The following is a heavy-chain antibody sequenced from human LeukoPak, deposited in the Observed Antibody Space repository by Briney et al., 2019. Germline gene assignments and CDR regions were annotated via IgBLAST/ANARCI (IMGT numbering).Heavy chain of an antibody. D-gene: IGHD5-12*01. Sequence: PSGTLSLTCAVSGGSISSSNWWSWVRQPPGKGLEWIGETYHSGSTNYNPSLKSRVTISVDKSKNQFSLKLSSVTAADTAVYYCARDRVVATIDEIDYYYYYGMDVWGKGTTVTVSS. CDR3: ARDRVVATIDEIDYYYYYGMDV. V-gene: IGHV4-4*02. J-gene: IGHJ6*04. CDR1: GGSISSSNW. CDR2: TYHSGST.